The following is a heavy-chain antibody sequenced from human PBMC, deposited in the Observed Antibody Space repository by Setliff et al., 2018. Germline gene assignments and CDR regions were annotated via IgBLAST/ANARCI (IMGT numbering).Heavy chain of an antibody. Sequence: SVKVSCKASGGTFNSYGVTWVRQAPGQGLEWMGGTIPILGTANYAQKFQGRVTITTDESTSTAYMELSSLRSEDTAVYYCARKSGELSFHPYYYYYYMDVWGKGTTVTVSS. D-gene: IGHD3-16*02. V-gene: IGHV1-69*05. CDR3: ARKSGELSFHPYYYYYYMDV. J-gene: IGHJ6*03. CDR2: TIPILGTA. CDR1: GGTFNSYG.